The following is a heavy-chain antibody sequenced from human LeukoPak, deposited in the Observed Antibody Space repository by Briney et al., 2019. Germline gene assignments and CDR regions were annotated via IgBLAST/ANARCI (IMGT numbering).Heavy chain of an antibody. V-gene: IGHV3-48*01. CDR3: ARDSSVSGNDY. J-gene: IGHJ4*02. CDR1: GFTFSNYG. D-gene: IGHD6-19*01. Sequence: GGSLRLSCAASGFTFSNYGMNWVRQAPGKGLEWVSYISSSSSTIYYADSVKGRFTISRDNAKNSLYLQMNSLRAEDTAVYYCARDSSVSGNDYWGQGTLVTVSS. CDR2: ISSSSSTI.